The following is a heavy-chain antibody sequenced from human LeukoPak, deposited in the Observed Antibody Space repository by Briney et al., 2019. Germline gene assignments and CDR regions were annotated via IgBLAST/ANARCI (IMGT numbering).Heavy chain of an antibody. CDR3: AGEGRIVGATVDY. CDR1: GGSISSGSYY. V-gene: IGHV4-61*02. J-gene: IGHJ4*02. D-gene: IGHD1-26*01. Sequence: SETLSLTCTVSGGSISSGSYYWSWIRQPAGKGLEWIGRIYTSGSTNYNPSLKSRVTISVDTSKNQFSLKLSSVTAADTAVYYCAGEGRIVGATVDYWGQGTLVTVSS. CDR2: IYTSGST.